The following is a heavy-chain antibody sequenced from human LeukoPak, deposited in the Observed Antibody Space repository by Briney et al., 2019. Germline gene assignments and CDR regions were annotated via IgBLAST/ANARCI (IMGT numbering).Heavy chain of an antibody. CDR1: RLTVSNCA. J-gene: IGHJ4*02. CDR2: ISGDGTNK. Sequence: GGSLRLSCAASRLTVSNCAMGWVRQAPGKGLEWVSIISGDGTNKYHADSVKGRFTISRDISNNTMYLQMNSLRADDAAIYYCATTPSTTYTNPFDYWGQGTLVTVSS. D-gene: IGHD3-16*01. V-gene: IGHV3-23*01. CDR3: ATTPSTTYTNPFDY.